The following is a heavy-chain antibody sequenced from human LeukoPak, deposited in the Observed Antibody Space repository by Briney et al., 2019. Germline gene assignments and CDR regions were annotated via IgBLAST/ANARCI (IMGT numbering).Heavy chain of an antibody. J-gene: IGHJ4*02. D-gene: IGHD5-18*01. Sequence: ASVKVSCKASGYTFTSYAMHWVRQAPGQRLEWMGWINAGNGNTKYSQKFQGRVTITRDTSASTAYIELSSLRSEDTAVYYCAFSFGYSYVWDAVDYWGQGTLVTVSS. CDR1: GYTFTSYA. V-gene: IGHV1-3*01. CDR3: AFSFGYSYVWDAVDY. CDR2: INAGNGNT.